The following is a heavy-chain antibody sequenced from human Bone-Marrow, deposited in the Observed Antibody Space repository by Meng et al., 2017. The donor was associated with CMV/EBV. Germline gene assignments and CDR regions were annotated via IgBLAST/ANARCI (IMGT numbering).Heavy chain of an antibody. D-gene: IGHD2-2*01. CDR2: ISAYNGNT. Sequence: ASVKVSCKASGYPFTSYGISWVRQAPGQGLEWMGWISAYNGNTNYAQKLQGRVTMTTDTSTSTAYMELRSLRSDDTAVYYCARGPDSYCSSTSCLWADLDYWGQGTLVTVSS. V-gene: IGHV1-18*01. CDR3: ARGPDSYCSSTSCLWADLDY. J-gene: IGHJ4*02. CDR1: GYPFTSYG.